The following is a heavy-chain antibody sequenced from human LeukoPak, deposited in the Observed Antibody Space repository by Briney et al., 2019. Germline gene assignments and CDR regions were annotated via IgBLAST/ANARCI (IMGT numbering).Heavy chain of an antibody. V-gene: IGHV4-38-2*02. CDR1: GGSISSYY. CDR3: ARGADYYDSMGGFDY. CDR2: IYHSGST. D-gene: IGHD3-22*01. J-gene: IGHJ4*02. Sequence: PSETLSLTCTVSGGSISSYYWSWIRQPPGKGLEWIGSIYHSGSTYYNPSLKSRVTISVDTSKNQFSLKLSSVTAADTAMYYCARGADYYDSMGGFDYWGQGTLVTVSS.